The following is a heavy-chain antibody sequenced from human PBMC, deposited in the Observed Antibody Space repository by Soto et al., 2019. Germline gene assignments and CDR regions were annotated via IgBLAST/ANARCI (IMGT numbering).Heavy chain of an antibody. CDR3: ARDLAAAAY. D-gene: IGHD6-13*01. Sequence: ASVKVSCKASVYIFTNYYIHWVRQAPGQGLEWMAIINPLPTSGSTNYAQKFQGRVTVTRDTSTSTVYLELSSLRSDDTAVYYCARDLAAAAYWGQGTLVTVSS. CDR1: VYIFTNYY. CDR2: INPLPTSGST. J-gene: IGHJ4*02. V-gene: IGHV1-46*01.